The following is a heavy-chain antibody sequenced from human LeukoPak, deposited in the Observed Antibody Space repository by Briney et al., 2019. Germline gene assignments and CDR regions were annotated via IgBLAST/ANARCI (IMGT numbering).Heavy chain of an antibody. D-gene: IGHD3-9*01. CDR3: ARDLRETGHRD. V-gene: IGHV3-66*01. Sequence: GRSLRLSCEASGFNVNSNQMSWVRQAPGKGLEWVSVMYSGGNTYYVDSVKGRFTISRDNSKNTLSLQMNSLRVEDTGVYYCARDLRETGHRDWGQGILVIVSS. J-gene: IGHJ4*02. CDR2: MYSGGNT. CDR1: GFNVNSNQ.